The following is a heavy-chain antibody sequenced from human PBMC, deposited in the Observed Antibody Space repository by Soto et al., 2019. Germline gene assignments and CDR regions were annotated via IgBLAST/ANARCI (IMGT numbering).Heavy chain of an antibody. CDR1: GYTFTSYG. CDR2: ISAYNGNT. V-gene: IGHV1-18*04. D-gene: IGHD2-2*02. CDR3: AQAGYCSSTSCYTGAYNWFDP. Sequence: ASVKVSCKASGYTFTSYGISWVRQAPGQGLEWMGWISAYNGNTNYAQKLQGRVTMTTDTSTSTAYMELRSLRSDDTAVYYCAQAGYCSSTSCYTGAYNWFDPWGQGTLVTVS. J-gene: IGHJ5*02.